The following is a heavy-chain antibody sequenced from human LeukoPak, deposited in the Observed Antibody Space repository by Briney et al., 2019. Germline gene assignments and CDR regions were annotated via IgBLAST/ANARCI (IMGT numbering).Heavy chain of an antibody. CDR1: GGSFSGYY. V-gene: IGHV4-34*01. J-gene: IGHJ3*02. CDR2: INHSGST. Sequence: SETLSLTCAVYGGSFSGYYWSWIRQPPGKGLEWIGEINHSGSTNYNPSLKSRVTISVDTSKNQFSLKLSSVTAADTAVYYCARDPYYYDSSGYYYSGAFDIWGQGTMVTVSS. D-gene: IGHD3-22*01. CDR3: ARDPYYYDSSGYYYSGAFDI.